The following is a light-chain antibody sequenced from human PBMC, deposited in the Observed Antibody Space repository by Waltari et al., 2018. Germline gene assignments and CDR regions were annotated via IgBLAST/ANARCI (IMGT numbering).Light chain of an antibody. CDR2: TAS. CDR1: RNIAIW. Sequence: IQLTQSPPSLSASVGARVTINFRASRNIAIWLAWYQQKPGKAPKLLISTASSLQSGVPLRFSGSGSGTDFTLTISNLQPEDFATYYCQHSDGFPWAFGQGTRVELK. J-gene: IGKJ1*01. CDR3: QHSDGFPWA. V-gene: IGKV1-12*01.